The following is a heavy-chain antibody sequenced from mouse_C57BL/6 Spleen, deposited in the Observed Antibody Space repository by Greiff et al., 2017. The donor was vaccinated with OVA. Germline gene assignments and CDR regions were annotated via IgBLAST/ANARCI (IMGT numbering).Heavy chain of an antibody. D-gene: IGHD1-1*01. CDR3: AREGTSTVVAFDY. CDR1: GYTFTIYW. J-gene: IGHJ2*01. Sequence: QVQLQQPGAELVRPGSSVKLSCKASGYTFTIYWMDWVKQRPGQGLEWIGNIYPSDSETHYNQKFKDKATLTVDKSSSTAYMQLSSLTSEDSAVYYCAREGTSTVVAFDYWGQGTTLTVSS. CDR2: IYPSDSET. V-gene: IGHV1-61*01.